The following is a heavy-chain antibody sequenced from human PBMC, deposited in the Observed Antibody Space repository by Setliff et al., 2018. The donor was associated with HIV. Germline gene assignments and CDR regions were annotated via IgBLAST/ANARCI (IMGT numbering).Heavy chain of an antibody. J-gene: IGHJ6*03. D-gene: IGHD2-21*02. Sequence: KTGGSLRLSCAASGFTFSNAWMSWVRQAPGKGLEWVGRIKSKTDGGTTDYAAPVKGRFTISRDDSENTLFLQMDSLKTEDTAMYYCFTGGYHHSGGYWGSYYYLDVWGKGTTVTVSS. CDR3: FTGGYHHSGGYWGSYYYLDV. CDR1: GFTFSNAW. V-gene: IGHV3-15*01. CDR2: IKSKTDGGTT.